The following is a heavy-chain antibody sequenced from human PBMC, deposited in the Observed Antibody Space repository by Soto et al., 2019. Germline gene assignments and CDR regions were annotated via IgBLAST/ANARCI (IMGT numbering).Heavy chain of an antibody. CDR2: MNPNSGNT. Sequence: ASVKVSCKDSGYTITSYDSNWVRQAPGQGLEWMGWMNPNSGNTGYAQKFQGRVTMTRNTSISTAYMELSSLRSEDTAVYYCARGSKDIVFLNYYYYYMDVWGKGTTVTVSS. J-gene: IGHJ6*03. CDR3: ARGSKDIVFLNYYYYYMDV. D-gene: IGHD2-15*01. V-gene: IGHV1-8*01. CDR1: GYTITSYD.